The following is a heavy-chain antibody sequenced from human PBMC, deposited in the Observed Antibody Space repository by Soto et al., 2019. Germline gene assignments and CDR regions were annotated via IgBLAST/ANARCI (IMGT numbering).Heavy chain of an antibody. CDR2: IYYSGIT. J-gene: IGHJ4*02. V-gene: IGHV4-59*01. CDR1: GGSISSYY. CDR3: ARGGGVYYFDY. Sequence: SSETLSLTCTVSGGSISSYYWSWIRQPPGKGLEWIGYIYYSGITDYNPSLKSRVTISVDTSKSQFSLKLSSVTAADTAVYYCARGGGVYYFDYWGQGTRVTVS. D-gene: IGHD2-8*02.